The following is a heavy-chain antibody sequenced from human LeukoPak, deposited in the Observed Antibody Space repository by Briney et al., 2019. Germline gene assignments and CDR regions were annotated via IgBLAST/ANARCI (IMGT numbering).Heavy chain of an antibody. CDR2: MNPNSGNT. CDR3: ARGPPHIPSKYDFWSGYYFGWFDP. CDR1: GYTFTSYD. Sequence: VASVKVSCKASGYTFTSYDINWVRQATGQGLEWMGWMNPNSGNTGYAQKFQGRVTITRNTSISTAYMELSSLRSEDTAVYYCARGPPHIPSKYDFWSGYYFGWFDPWGQGTLVTVSS. J-gene: IGHJ5*02. V-gene: IGHV1-8*03. D-gene: IGHD3-3*01.